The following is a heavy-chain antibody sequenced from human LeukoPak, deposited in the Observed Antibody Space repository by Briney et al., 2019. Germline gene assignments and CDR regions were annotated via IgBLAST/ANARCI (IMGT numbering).Heavy chain of an antibody. Sequence: SETLSLTCAVYGGSFSGYYWSWIRQPPGKGLEWIGEINHSGSTNYNPSLKSRVTISVGTSKNQFSLKLSSVTAADMAVYCCARGPMGHFDYWGQGTLVTVSS. CDR3: ARGPMGHFDY. D-gene: IGHD3-10*01. CDR1: GGSFSGYY. V-gene: IGHV4-34*01. CDR2: INHSGST. J-gene: IGHJ4*02.